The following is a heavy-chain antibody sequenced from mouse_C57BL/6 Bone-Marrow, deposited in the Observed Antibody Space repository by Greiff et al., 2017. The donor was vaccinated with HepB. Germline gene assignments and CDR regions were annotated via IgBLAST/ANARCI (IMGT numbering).Heavy chain of an antibody. CDR2: IHPNSGST. Sequence: VQLQQPGAELVKPGASVKLSCKASGYTFTSYWMHWVKQRPGQGLEWIGKIHPNSGSTNYNEKFKSKATLTVDKSSSTAYMQLSSLTSEDSAVYYCARYYYGSRAWFAYWDQGTLVTVSA. J-gene: IGHJ3*01. D-gene: IGHD1-1*01. CDR3: ARYYYGSRAWFAY. V-gene: IGHV1-64*01. CDR1: GYTFTSYW.